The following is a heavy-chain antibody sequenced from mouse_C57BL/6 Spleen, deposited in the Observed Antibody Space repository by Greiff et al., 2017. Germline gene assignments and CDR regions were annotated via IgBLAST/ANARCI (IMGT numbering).Heavy chain of an antibody. CDR2: INPNNGGT. V-gene: IGHV1-18*01. D-gene: IGHD2-1*01. CDR1: GYTFTDYN. CDR3: ARSRSYGNYGYFDY. J-gene: IGHJ2*01. Sequence: EVQLQQSGPELVKPGASVKIPCKASGYTFTDYNMDWVKQSHGKSLEWIGDINPNNGGTIYNQKFKGKATLTVDKSSSTAYMELRSLTSEDTAVDYCARSRSYGNYGYFDYWGQGTTPTVSS.